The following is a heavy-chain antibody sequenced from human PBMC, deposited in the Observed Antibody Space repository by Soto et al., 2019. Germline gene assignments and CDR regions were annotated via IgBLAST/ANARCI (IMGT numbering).Heavy chain of an antibody. D-gene: IGHD2-8*01. V-gene: IGHV3-23*01. CDR2: ISGSGDGT. J-gene: IGHJ6*02. CDR3: TKSRRGILMVYGFGGMDV. CDR1: GFTVNSHA. Sequence: GWSLRLSCAASGFTVNSHAMSWVRQAPGKGLEWVASISGSGDGTYYGDSVKGRFTISRDSSSSTLYLQMNNLRGEDTAVYFCTKSRRGILMVYGFGGMDVWGQGTTVTVSS.